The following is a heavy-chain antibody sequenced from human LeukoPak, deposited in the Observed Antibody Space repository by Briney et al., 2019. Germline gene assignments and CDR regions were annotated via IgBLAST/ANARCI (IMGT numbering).Heavy chain of an antibody. V-gene: IGHV1-24*01. Sequence: ASVKVSCKVSGYTLTELSMHWVRQAPGKGLEWMGGFDPEDGETIYAQKFQGRVTMTEDTSTDTAYMELSSLRSEDTAVYYCATEGLERPYFDYWGQGTLVTVSS. CDR2: FDPEDGET. CDR1: GYTLTELS. CDR3: ATEGLERPYFDY. D-gene: IGHD1-1*01. J-gene: IGHJ4*02.